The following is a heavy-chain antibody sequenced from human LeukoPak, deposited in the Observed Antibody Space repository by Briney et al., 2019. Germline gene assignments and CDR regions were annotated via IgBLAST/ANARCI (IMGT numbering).Heavy chain of an antibody. V-gene: IGHV4-34*01. D-gene: IGHD6-6*01. CDR2: INHSGST. J-gene: IGHJ3*02. CDR3: ARREYSSSSLLGAFDI. CDR1: GGSFSGYY. Sequence: PSETLSLTCAVYGGSFSGYYWSWIRQPPGKGLEWIGEINHSGSTNYNPSLKSRVTISVDTSKNQFSLKLSSVTAADTAVYYCARREYSSSSLLGAFDIWGQGTMVTVSS.